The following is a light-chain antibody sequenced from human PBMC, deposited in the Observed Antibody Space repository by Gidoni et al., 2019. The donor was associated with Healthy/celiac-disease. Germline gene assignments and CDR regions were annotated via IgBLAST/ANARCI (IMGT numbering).Light chain of an antibody. CDR1: QSISSW. V-gene: IGKV1-5*01. Sequence: DLQMTQSPSTLSASVGDRVTITCRASQSISSWLAWYQQKPGKAPKLLIYDASSLESGVPSRFSGSGSGTEFTLTISSLQPDDFATYYCQQYNSSLLTFGGGTKVEIK. CDR3: QQYNSSLLT. CDR2: DAS. J-gene: IGKJ4*01.